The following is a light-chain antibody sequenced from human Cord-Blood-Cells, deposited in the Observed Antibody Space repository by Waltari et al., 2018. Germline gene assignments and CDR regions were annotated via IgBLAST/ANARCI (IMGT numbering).Light chain of an antibody. Sequence: QLVLTQSPSASASLGASVKPTCTLSSGHSSYAIAWHQQQPEKGPRYLMKLNSDGSHSKGDGIPDRFSGSSSGGERYLTISSLQSEDEADYYCQTWGTGIWVFGGGTKLTVL. CDR3: QTWGTGIWV. CDR2: LNSDGSH. J-gene: IGLJ3*02. V-gene: IGLV4-69*01. CDR1: SGHSSYA.